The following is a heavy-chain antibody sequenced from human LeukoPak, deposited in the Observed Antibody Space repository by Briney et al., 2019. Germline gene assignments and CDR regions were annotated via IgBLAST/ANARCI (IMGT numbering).Heavy chain of an antibody. Sequence: KPSETPSLTCAVFGGSFSDYFWSWIRQPPGKGLEWIGEIDHSGGTNYNPSLKSRVTISVDTSKNQFSLKLTSVTAADAAVYYCARMRGGGIGYSNYMDVWGKGTTVIVSS. V-gene: IGHV4-34*01. J-gene: IGHJ6*03. D-gene: IGHD2-15*01. CDR2: IDHSGGT. CDR3: ARMRGGGIGYSNYMDV. CDR1: GGSFSDYF.